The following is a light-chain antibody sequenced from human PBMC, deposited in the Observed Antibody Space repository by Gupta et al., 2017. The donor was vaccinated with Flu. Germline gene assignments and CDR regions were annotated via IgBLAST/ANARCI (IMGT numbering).Light chain of an antibody. CDR2: WAS. J-gene: IGKJ4*01. CDR3: QQYYASPLT. V-gene: IGKV4-1*01. Sequence: SLRQSATIHCKCSQSGIYTATTTNSFAWTPHRPGQPPNLLIYWASTREPGVPHRFSGHESGTAFTLTIRSLQAKDEPVYYCQQYYASPLTFGGGTKVEIK. CDR1: QSGIYTATTTNS.